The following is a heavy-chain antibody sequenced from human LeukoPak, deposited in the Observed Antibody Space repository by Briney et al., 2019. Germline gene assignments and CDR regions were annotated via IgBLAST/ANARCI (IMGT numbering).Heavy chain of an antibody. CDR1: GFTFSSYE. J-gene: IGHJ4*02. V-gene: IGHV3-48*03. CDR3: EGARYPLDY. D-gene: IGHD1-1*01. CDR2: ISSSGSTI. Sequence: GGSLRLSCAASGFTFSSYEMNWVRQAPGKGLEWVSYISSSGSTIYYADSVKGRFTISRDNYKNTMYLQMNSLRAEDTAVYYCEGARYPLDYWGQGTLVTVSS.